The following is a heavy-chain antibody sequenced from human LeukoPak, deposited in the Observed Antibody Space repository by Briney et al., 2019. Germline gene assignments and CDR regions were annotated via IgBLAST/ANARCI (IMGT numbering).Heavy chain of an antibody. Sequence: PGGSLRLSCAASGFTVSSNYMSWVRQAPGKGLEWVSVIYTGGSTYYADSVRGRFTISRDNSKNTLYLQMDALGAEDTAVYYCVVPSGDYVSGYDYWGQGTLVTVSS. V-gene: IGHV3-53*01. CDR3: VVPSGDYVSGYDY. CDR2: IYTGGST. J-gene: IGHJ4*02. CDR1: GFTVSSNY. D-gene: IGHD4-17*01.